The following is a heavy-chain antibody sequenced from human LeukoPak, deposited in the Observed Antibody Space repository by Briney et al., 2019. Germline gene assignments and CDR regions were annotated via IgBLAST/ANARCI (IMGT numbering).Heavy chain of an antibody. CDR2: IYTSGST. D-gene: IGHD5-18*01. CDR1: GGPISSYY. J-gene: IGHJ4*02. V-gene: IGHV4-4*07. CDR3: ARMYAGGYSYGYEFDY. Sequence: PSETLSLTCTVSGGPISSYYRSWIRQPAGKGLEWIGRIYTSGSTNYNPSPKSRVTMSVDTSKNQFSMKLSSLPAADTAVYYCARMYAGGYSYGYEFDYWGQGTLVTASS.